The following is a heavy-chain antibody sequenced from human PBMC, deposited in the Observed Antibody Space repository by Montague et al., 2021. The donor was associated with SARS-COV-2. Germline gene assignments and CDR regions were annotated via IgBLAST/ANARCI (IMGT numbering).Heavy chain of an antibody. D-gene: IGHD6-6*01. J-gene: IGHJ3*02. CDR2: ISSRGDHI. CDR1: GFSFSSYE. Sequence: SLRLSCAASGFSFSSYEMNWVRQAPGKGLEWLSYISSRGDHIYYXDSVKGRFTISRDDAKSSLSLQMNSLRHEDTALYYCVREASLDAFDIWGQGTMVTVAS. V-gene: IGHV3-48*03. CDR3: VREASLDAFDI.